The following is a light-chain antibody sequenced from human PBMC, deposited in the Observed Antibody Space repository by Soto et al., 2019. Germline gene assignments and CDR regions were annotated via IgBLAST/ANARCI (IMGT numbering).Light chain of an antibody. CDR3: QQYKSWPPIT. V-gene: IGKV3-15*01. CDR1: QGISSL. CDR2: AAS. J-gene: IGKJ5*01. Sequence: EIVLTQSPATLSVSPGERATLSCRASQGISSLLAWYQQKPGQAPRLLIYAASTRAAGIPARFSGSGSGTEFTLTISSLQSEDFAVYYCQQYKSWPPITFGQGTRLQIK.